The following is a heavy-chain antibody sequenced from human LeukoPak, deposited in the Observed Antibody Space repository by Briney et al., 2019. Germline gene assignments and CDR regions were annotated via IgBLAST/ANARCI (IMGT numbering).Heavy chain of an antibody. CDR2: IYYSGST. CDR3: ATNYYDSSVPFDP. Sequence: SETLSLTCTVSGGSISSSSYYWGWIRQPPGKGLEWIGSIYYSGSTYYNPSLKSRVTISVDTSKNQFSLKLSSVTAADTAVYYCATNYYDSSVPFDPWGQGTLVTVSS. CDR1: GGSISSSSYY. V-gene: IGHV4-39*07. D-gene: IGHD3-22*01. J-gene: IGHJ5*02.